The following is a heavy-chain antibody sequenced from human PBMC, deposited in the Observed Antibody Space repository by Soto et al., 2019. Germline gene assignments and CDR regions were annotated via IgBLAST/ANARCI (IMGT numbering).Heavy chain of an antibody. CDR2: ISYDGSNK. CDR1: GFTFSSYG. Sequence: GGSLRLSCAASGFTFSSYGMHGVRQSPGKGLEGVAVISYDGSNKYYADSVKGRFTISRDNSKNTLYLQRNSLRAEDTAVYYCAKDPGYGDIRGYFDYWGQGTLVTVSS. V-gene: IGHV3-30*18. D-gene: IGHD4-17*01. J-gene: IGHJ4*02. CDR3: AKDPGYGDIRGYFDY.